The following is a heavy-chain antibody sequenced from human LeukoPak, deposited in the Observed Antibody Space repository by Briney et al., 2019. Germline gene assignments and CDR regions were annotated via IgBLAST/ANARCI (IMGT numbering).Heavy chain of an antibody. CDR2: INHSGST. Sequence: SQTLSLTCTVSGGSISSGDYYWSWIRQPPGKGLEWIGEINHSGSTNYNPSLKSRVTISVDTSKNQFSLKLSSVTAADTAVYYCARALSSGWYVDAFDIWGQGTMVTVSS. CDR3: ARALSSGWYVDAFDI. CDR1: GGSISSGDYY. J-gene: IGHJ3*02. V-gene: IGHV4-30-4*01. D-gene: IGHD6-19*01.